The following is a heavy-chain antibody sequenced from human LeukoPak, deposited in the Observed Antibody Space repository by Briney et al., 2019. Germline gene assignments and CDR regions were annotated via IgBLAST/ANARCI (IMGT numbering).Heavy chain of an antibody. Sequence: GGSLRLSCAASGFTFSSYAMSWVRQARGRGLEWVSAISGSGGSTHYADSEKGRFTISRDNSKNTLYLQMNSLRAEDTAVYYCAKDRAVRGVTHFDYWGQGTLVTVSS. CDR1: GFTFSSYA. D-gene: IGHD3-10*01. J-gene: IGHJ4*02. CDR3: AKDRAVRGVTHFDY. V-gene: IGHV3-23*01. CDR2: ISGSGGST.